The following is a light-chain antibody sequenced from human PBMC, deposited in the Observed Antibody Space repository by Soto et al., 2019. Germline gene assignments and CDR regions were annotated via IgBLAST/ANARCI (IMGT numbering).Light chain of an antibody. Sequence: DIQMTQSPSTLSGSVGDSFTITCRASQTISSWLAWYQQKPGKAPKLLIYKASTLKSGVTSRFSGSGSGTEFTLTISSLQPDDFATYYCQPYNSYSEAFGPGTKVDIK. V-gene: IGKV1-5*03. CDR3: QPYNSYSEA. J-gene: IGKJ1*01. CDR1: QTISSW. CDR2: KAS.